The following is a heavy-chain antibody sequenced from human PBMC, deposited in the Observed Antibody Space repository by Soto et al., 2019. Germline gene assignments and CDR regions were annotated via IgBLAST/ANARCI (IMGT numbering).Heavy chain of an antibody. CDR1: GGSFSGYY. CDR2: INHSGST. J-gene: IGHJ6*02. D-gene: IGHD6-19*01. CDR3: AKLPHRPYSSPLYYYYGMDV. V-gene: IGHV4-34*01. Sequence: SETLSLTCAVYGGSFSGYYWSWIRQPPGKGLEWIGEINHSGSTNYNPSLKSRVTISVDTSENQFSLKLSSVTAADTAVYYCAKLPHRPYSSPLYYYYGMDVWGQGTTVTVSS.